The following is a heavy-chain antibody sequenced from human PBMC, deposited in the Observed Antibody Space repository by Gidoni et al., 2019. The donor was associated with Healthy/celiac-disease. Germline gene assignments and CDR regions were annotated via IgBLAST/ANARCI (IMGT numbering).Heavy chain of an antibody. CDR1: GGSISSSSYY. CDR2: IYYSGST. Sequence: QLQLQESGPGLVKPSETLSLTCTVSGGSISSSSYYWGWIRQPPGKGLEWIGSIYYSGSTYYNPSLKSRVTISVDTSKNQFSLKLSSATAADTAVYYCARLMLINTIFGVVMGWFDPWGQGTLVTVSS. J-gene: IGHJ5*02. V-gene: IGHV4-39*01. CDR3: ARLMLINTIFGVVMGWFDP. D-gene: IGHD3-3*01.